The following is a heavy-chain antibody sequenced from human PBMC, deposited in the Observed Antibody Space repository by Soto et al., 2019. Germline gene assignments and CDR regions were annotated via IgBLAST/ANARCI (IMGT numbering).Heavy chain of an antibody. D-gene: IGHD6-13*01. CDR3: TRGPGIAAL. CDR1: GDSISSYY. V-gene: IGHV4-59*01. J-gene: IGHJ4*02. CDR2: IYYSGST. Sequence: QVQLQESDPGLVKPSETLSPTCTVSGDSISSYYWSWIRQPPGKGLEWIGYIYYSGSTNYNPSLKSRVTISVDTSKNQFSLKLSSVTAADTAVYYCTRGPGIAALWGQGTLVTVSS.